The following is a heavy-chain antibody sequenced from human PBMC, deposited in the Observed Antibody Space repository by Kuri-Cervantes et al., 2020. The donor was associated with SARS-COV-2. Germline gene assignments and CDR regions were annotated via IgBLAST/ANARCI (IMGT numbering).Heavy chain of an antibody. D-gene: IGHD5-18*01. V-gene: IGHV3-48*01. CDR3: ANDGGDTVLLFDY. J-gene: IGHJ4*02. Sequence: GESLKISCAASGFTLSNYSMNWVRQAPGKGLEWVSYISSSSNTIYYADSVKGRVTISRDNSKNSLYLQMNSLRAEDTAVYYCANDGGDTVLLFDYWGQGTLVTVSS. CDR1: GFTLSNYS. CDR2: ISSSSNTI.